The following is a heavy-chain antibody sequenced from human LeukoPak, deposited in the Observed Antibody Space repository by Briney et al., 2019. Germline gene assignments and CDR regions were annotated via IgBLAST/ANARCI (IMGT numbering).Heavy chain of an antibody. CDR1: GFTFDDYA. CDR2: ISWNSGSI. Sequence: GRSLRLSCAASGFTFDDYAMHWVRQAPGKGLEWVSGISWNSGSIGYADSVKGRFTISRDKSKNTLYLQMTSLRAEDTAVYYCAKPLTMIVVATDAFDIWGQGTMVTVSS. J-gene: IGHJ3*02. D-gene: IGHD3-22*01. V-gene: IGHV3-9*01. CDR3: AKPLTMIVVATDAFDI.